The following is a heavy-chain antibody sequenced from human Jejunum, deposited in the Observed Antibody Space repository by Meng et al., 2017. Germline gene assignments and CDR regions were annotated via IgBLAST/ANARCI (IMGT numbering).Heavy chain of an antibody. CDR3: FHSKYSFDL. CDR2: INHSGST. V-gene: IGHV4-34*01. Sequence: SEILSLTCAVVGGSFSNYHWTWILQLPGKGLEWIGEINHSGSTHYTPSLNSRVTISGDTSKNQFSLTLSSVTAADTAVYYCFHSKYSFDLWGQGTLVTVSS. D-gene: IGHD5-18*01. J-gene: IGHJ4*02. CDR1: GGSFSNYH.